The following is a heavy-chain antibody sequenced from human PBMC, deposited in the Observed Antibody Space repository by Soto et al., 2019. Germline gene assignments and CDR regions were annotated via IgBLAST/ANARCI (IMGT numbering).Heavy chain of an antibody. CDR1: GGSFSGYY. V-gene: IGHV4-34*01. CDR3: ARGRPTVTTWYFDL. J-gene: IGHJ2*01. D-gene: IGHD4-17*01. Sequence: PSETLSLTCAVYGGSFSGYYWSWIRQPPGKGLEWIGEINHSGSTNYNPSLKSRVTISVDTSKNQFSLELSSVTAADTAVYYCARGRPTVTTWYFDLWGRGTLVTVSS. CDR2: INHSGST.